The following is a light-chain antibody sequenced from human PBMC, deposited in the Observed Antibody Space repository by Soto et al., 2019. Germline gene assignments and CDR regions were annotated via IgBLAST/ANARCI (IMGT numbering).Light chain of an antibody. CDR2: AAS. J-gene: IGKJ1*01. CDR1: QGISIF. V-gene: IGKV1-27*01. Sequence: DIQMTQSPSSLSASVGDRVTITCRASQGISIFLAGHSQKPGKVLKFLFYAASTLQSGVPSRFSGSGSGTDFTLTITSLQPEDVATYYCQKYNSAPWTFGQGTKVEIK. CDR3: QKYNSAPWT.